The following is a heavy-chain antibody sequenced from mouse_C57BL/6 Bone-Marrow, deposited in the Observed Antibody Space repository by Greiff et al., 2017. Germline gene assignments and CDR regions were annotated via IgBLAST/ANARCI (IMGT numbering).Heavy chain of an antibody. CDR1: GYTFTSYW. D-gene: IGHD2-1*01. J-gene: IGHJ4*01. CDR3: ARAGYGNYEEDAMDY. CDR2: IDPNSGGT. V-gene: IGHV1-72*01. Sequence: QVHVKQPGAELVKPGASVKLSCKASGYTFTSYWMHWVKQRPGRGLEWIGRIDPNSGGTKYNEKFKSKATLTVDKPSSTAYMQLSSLTSEDSAVYDCARAGYGNYEEDAMDYWGQGTSVTVSS.